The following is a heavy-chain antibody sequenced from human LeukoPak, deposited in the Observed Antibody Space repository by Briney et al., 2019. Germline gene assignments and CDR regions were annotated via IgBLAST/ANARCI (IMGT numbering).Heavy chain of an antibody. CDR3: AKMTTVTPSFFQH. CDR2: IRGSGGST. V-gene: IGHV3-23*01. D-gene: IGHD4-17*01. CDR1: GFTFSSYA. J-gene: IGHJ1*01. Sequence: TGGSLRLSCAASGFTFSSYAMSWVRQAPGKGLEWVSAIRGSGGSTYYADNVKGRFTISRDNSKSTLYLQMNSLRAEDTAVYYCAKMTTVTPSFFQHWGQGTLVTVSS.